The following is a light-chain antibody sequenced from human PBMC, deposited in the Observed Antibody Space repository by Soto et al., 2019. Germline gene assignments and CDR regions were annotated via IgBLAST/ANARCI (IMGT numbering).Light chain of an antibody. CDR1: QSVLYSSSNKNY. Sequence: DIVMTQSPDSLAVSLGERATINCKSSQSVLYSSSNKNYLAWYQQKTGQPPKLLIYWASTRESGVPDRFSGSGSGTDFTLTISSLQAEDVAVYYCQQYYSTPWTFGQGTKVEIK. CDR3: QQYYSTPWT. CDR2: WAS. V-gene: IGKV4-1*01. J-gene: IGKJ1*01.